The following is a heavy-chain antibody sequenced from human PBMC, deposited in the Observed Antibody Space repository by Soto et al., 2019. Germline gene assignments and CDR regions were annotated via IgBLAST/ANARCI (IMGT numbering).Heavy chain of an antibody. J-gene: IGHJ6*03. V-gene: IGHV4-34*01. CDR3: AREAGAYYDFWSGYSGGHYYMDV. Sequence: SGTLSLTCAAYGGSFRVYHWSWIRQPPGKGLEWIGDINHSGSTNYIPSLKSRVTLSVDTSKSQFSLKLSSVTAADTAVYYCAREAGAYYDFWSGYSGGHYYMDVWGKGTTVTVSS. CDR2: INHSGST. CDR1: GGSFRVYH. D-gene: IGHD3-3*01.